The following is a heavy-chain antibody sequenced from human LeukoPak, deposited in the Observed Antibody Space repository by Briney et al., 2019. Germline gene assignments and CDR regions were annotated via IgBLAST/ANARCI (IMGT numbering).Heavy chain of an antibody. CDR2: IYYSGST. V-gene: IGHV4-39*07. D-gene: IGHD3-9*01. CDR3: ASGPAYDILTGYYIGYYYYYMDV. CDR1: GGSISSSSYY. Sequence: SETLSLTCTVSGGSISSSSYYWGWTRQPPGKGLEWIGSIYYSGSTYYNPSLKSRVTISVDTSKNQFSLKLSSVTAADTTVYYCASGPAYDILTGYYIGYYYYYMDVWGKGTTVTISS. J-gene: IGHJ6*03.